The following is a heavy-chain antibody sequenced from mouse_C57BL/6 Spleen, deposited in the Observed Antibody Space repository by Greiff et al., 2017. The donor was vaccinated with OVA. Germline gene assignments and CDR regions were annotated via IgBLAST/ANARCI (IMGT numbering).Heavy chain of an antibody. CDR1: GFTFSDYG. V-gene: IGHV5-17*01. Sequence: EVKLMEPGGGLVKPGGSLKLSCAASGFTFSDYGMHWVRQAPEKGLEWVAYISSGSSTIYYADTVKGRFTISRDNAKNTLFLQMTSLRSEDTAMYYCARPMGTVVAPDFDYWGQGTTLTVSS. D-gene: IGHD1-1*01. J-gene: IGHJ2*01. CDR3: ARPMGTVVAPDFDY. CDR2: ISSGSSTI.